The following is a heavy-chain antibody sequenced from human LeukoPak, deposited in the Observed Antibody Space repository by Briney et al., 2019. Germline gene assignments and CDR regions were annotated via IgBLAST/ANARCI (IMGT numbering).Heavy chain of an antibody. V-gene: IGHV3-53*01. CDR1: GFTVSSNY. D-gene: IGHD1-26*01. CDR2: IYSGGST. Sequence: GGSLRLSCAASGFTVSSNYMSWVRQAPGKGLEWVSVIYSGGSTYYADSVKGRFTISRDNSKNTLYLQMNSLRAEDTAVYYCASADTTRTWYYFDYWGQGTLVTVSS. CDR3: ASADTTRTWYYFDY. J-gene: IGHJ4*02.